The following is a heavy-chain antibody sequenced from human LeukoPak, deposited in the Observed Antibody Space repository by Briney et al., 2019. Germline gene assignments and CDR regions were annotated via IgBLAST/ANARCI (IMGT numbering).Heavy chain of an antibody. Sequence: SETLSLTCTVSGGSISSGGYYWSWIRQHPGKGLEWIGYIYYSGSTYYNPSLKSRVTISVDTSKNQFSLKLSSVTAADTAVYYCAREAVAGTRGKAGWGQGTLVTVSS. V-gene: IGHV4-31*03. CDR1: GGSISSGGYY. J-gene: IGHJ4*02. CDR2: IYYSGST. CDR3: AREAVAGTRGKAG. D-gene: IGHD6-19*01.